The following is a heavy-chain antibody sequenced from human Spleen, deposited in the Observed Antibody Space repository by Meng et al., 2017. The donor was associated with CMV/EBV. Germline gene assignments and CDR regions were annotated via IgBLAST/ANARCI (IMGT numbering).Heavy chain of an antibody. V-gene: IGHV1-46*01. CDR3: ARDRGLIAAYYFDY. J-gene: IGHJ4*02. Sequence: ASVKVSCKASGYTFTSYYMHWVRQAPGQGLEWTGIINPSGGGTSYAQRFQGRVTMTRDTSTSTVYMELSSLRSEDTAVFYCARDRGLIAAYYFDYWGQGTLVTVSS. CDR1: GYTFTSYY. CDR2: INPSGGGT. D-gene: IGHD6-6*01.